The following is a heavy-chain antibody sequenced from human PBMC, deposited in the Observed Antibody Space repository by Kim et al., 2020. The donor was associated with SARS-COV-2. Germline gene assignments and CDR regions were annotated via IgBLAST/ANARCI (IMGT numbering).Heavy chain of an antibody. CDR2: INPNSGGT. V-gene: IGHV1-2*02. D-gene: IGHD3-10*01. CDR1: GYTFTGYY. CDR3: ARALGYYGSGSRYGMDV. J-gene: IGHJ6*02. Sequence: ASVKVSCKASGYTFTGYYMHWVRQAPGQGLEWMGWINPNSGGTNYAQKFQGRVTMTRDTSISTAYMELSRLRSDDTAVYYCARALGYYGSGSRYGMDVWGQGTTVTVSS.